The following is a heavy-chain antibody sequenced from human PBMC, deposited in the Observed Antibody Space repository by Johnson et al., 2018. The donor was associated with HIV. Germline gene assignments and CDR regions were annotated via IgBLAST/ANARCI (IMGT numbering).Heavy chain of an antibody. D-gene: IGHD3-22*01. CDR2: INWNGGST. J-gene: IGHJ3*02. V-gene: IGHV3-20*04. Sequence: EQLVESGGGVVRPGGSLRLSCAASGFTFDDYGMSWVRQAPGKGLEWVSGINWNGGSTGYADSVKGRFTISRDNAKNSLYLQINSLRVEDTALYYCAREDEGSTGYDSSGYYPFDIWGQGTMVTVSS. CDR1: GFTFDDYG. CDR3: AREDEGSTGYDSSGYYPFDI.